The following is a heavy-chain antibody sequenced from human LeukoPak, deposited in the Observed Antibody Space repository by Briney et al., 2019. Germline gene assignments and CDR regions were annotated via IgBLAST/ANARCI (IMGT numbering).Heavy chain of an antibody. V-gene: IGHV4-34*01. CDR3: ATREWLRFVY. D-gene: IGHD5-12*01. Sequence: PSETLSLTCAVYGGSFSGYYWSWIRQPPGKGLEWIGEINHSGSTNYNPSLKSRVTISVDTSKNQFSLKLSSVTAADTAVYYCATREWLRFVYWGQGTLVTVAS. CDR2: INHSGST. CDR1: GGSFSGYY. J-gene: IGHJ4*02.